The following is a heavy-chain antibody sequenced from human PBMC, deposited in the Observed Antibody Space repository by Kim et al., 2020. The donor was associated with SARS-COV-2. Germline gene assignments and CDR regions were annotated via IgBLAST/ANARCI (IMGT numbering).Heavy chain of an antibody. Sequence: SETLSLTCTVSGDSVSRSSHYWGWIRQPPGKGLEWIGSVYFSGSTYYNPSLKSRVTISVDTSENQFSLKLSSVTAADTAVYYCASEDSRGWYLGAFDIWG. J-gene: IGHJ3*02. CDR3: ASEDSRGWYLGAFDI. CDR1: GDSVSRSSHY. D-gene: IGHD6-19*01. V-gene: IGHV4-39*01. CDR2: VYFSGST.